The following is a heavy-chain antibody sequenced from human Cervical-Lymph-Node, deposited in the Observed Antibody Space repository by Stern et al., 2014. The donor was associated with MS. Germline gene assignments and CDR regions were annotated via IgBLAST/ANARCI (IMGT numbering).Heavy chain of an antibody. J-gene: IGHJ1*01. V-gene: IGHV4-31*03. CDR1: GGSISSGGYY. Sequence: QVQLQESGPGLVKPSQTLSLTCTVSGGSISSGGYYWSWIRQHPGKGLEWIGYIYYSGSTYCNPSLKSRVTISVDTSKNQFSLKLSSVTAADTAVYYCARDVGRIPRYFQHWGQGTLVTVSS. CDR3: ARDVGRIPRYFQH. D-gene: IGHD1-26*01. CDR2: IYYSGST.